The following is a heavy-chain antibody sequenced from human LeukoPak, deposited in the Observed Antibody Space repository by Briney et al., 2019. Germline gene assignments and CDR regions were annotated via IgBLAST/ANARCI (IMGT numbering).Heavy chain of an antibody. CDR1: AGSISSYY. CDR3: ARVRNSGYDSGIDY. CDR2: IYYSGST. Sequence: SETLSLTCTVAAGSISSYYWSSIRQPPGKGLGWIGYIYYSGSTNYNPSLKSRVTISVDTSKNQSSLKLSSVTAADTAVYYCARVRNSGYDSGIDYWGQGTLVTVSS. J-gene: IGHJ4*02. D-gene: IGHD5-12*01. V-gene: IGHV4-59*01.